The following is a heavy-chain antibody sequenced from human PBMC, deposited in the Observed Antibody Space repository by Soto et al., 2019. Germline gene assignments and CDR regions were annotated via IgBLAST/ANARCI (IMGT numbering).Heavy chain of an antibody. D-gene: IGHD2-2*01. Sequence: ASVKVSCKASGYTFTGYYMHWVRQAPGQGLEWMGWINPNSGGTNYAQKFQGWVTMTRDTSISTAYMELSRLRSDDTAVYYCARGRPPLAAAMLPAGYGMDVWGQGTTVTVSS. CDR1: GYTFTGYY. CDR2: INPNSGGT. CDR3: ARGRPPLAAAMLPAGYGMDV. J-gene: IGHJ6*02. V-gene: IGHV1-2*04.